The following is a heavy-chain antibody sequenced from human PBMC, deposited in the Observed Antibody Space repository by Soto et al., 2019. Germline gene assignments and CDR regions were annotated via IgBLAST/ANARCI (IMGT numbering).Heavy chain of an antibody. V-gene: IGHV2-5*02. CDR2: IYWDGDE. D-gene: IGHD5-18*01. CDR3: AHRPRGYSYHFDY. Sequence: SGPTLVKPTQTLTLTCTFSAFSLTTRGVGVGWIRQPPGKALEWLALIYWDGDEGYSPSLKSRLTITKDTSKNQVVLTMINMDPVDTATYYCAHRPRGYSYHFDYWGQGTLVTVSS. J-gene: IGHJ4*02. CDR1: AFSLTTRGVG.